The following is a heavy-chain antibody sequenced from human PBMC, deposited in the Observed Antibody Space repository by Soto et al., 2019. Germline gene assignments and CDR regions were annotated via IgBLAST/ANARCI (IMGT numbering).Heavy chain of an antibody. J-gene: IGHJ5*02. V-gene: IGHV1-3*01. D-gene: IGHD2-21*02. CDR3: AKGACGGDCYDNWFDP. CDR1: GYTFTSYD. Sequence: ASVKVSCKASGYTFTSYDINWVRQATGQGLEWMGWINAGNGNTKYSQKFQGRVTITRDTSASTAYMELNSLRSEDTALYYCAKGACGGDCYDNWFDPWGQGTLVTVSS. CDR2: INAGNGNT.